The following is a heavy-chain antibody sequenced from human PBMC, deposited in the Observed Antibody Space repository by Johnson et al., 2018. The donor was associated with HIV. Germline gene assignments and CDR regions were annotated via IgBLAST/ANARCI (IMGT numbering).Heavy chain of an antibody. Sequence: QVQLVESGGGVVQPGGSLRLSCAASGFSFSTYGMHWVRQAPGKGLKWVSSIDSRGSIIYSADSVKGRFTISRDNSKHTLYLQMNSLRAEDTAVYYCARDEPIVVVVGAIGDAFDIWGQGTMVTVAS. J-gene: IGHJ3*02. V-gene: IGHV3-NL1*01. CDR3: ARDEPIVVVVGAIGDAFDI. CDR1: GFSFSTYG. D-gene: IGHD2-15*01. CDR2: IDSRGSII.